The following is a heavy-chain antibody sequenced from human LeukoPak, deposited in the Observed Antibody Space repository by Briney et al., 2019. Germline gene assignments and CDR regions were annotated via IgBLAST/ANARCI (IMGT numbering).Heavy chain of an antibody. CDR1: GFTFSSYA. J-gene: IGHJ4*02. Sequence: PGGSLRLSCAASGFTFSSYAMSWVRQAPGKGLEWVSAISSSADNTYYADSVKGRFTISRDNSKSTLYLQMNSLRAEDTAIYYCAKDRVGATRGGDYWGQGTLVTVSS. D-gene: IGHD1-26*01. CDR2: ISSSADNT. V-gene: IGHV3-23*01. CDR3: AKDRVGATRGGDY.